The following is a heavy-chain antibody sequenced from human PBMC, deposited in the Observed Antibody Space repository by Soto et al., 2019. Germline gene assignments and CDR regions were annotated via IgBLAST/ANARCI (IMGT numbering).Heavy chain of an antibody. J-gene: IGHJ2*01. D-gene: IGHD3-22*01. CDR3: ARDGPTYYYDSSGYYGYWYFDL. Sequence: PGGSLRLSCAASGFTFSSYEMTWVRQASGKGLEWVSYISSSGSTIYYADSVKGRFTISRDNAKNSLYLQMNSLRAEDTAVYYCARDGPTYYYDSSGYYGYWYFDLWG. V-gene: IGHV3-48*03. CDR2: ISSSGSTI. CDR1: GFTFSSYE.